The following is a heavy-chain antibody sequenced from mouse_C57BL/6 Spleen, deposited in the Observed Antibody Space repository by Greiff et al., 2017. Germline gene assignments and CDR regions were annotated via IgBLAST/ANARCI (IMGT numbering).Heavy chain of an antibody. J-gene: IGHJ3*01. CDR2: ISDGGSYT. V-gene: IGHV5-4*01. Sequence: EVQGVESGGGLVKPGGSLKLSCAASGFTFSSYAMSWVRQTPKKRLEWVATISDGGSYTYYPDNVKGRFTISRDNAKNNLYLQMSHLKSEDTAMYYCARDEGGFAYWGQGTLVTVSA. CDR1: GFTFSSYA. CDR3: ARDEGGFAY.